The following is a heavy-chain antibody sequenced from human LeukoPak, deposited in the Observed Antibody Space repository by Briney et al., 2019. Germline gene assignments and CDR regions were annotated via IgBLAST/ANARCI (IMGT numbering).Heavy chain of an antibody. CDR2: ISGSGGST. CDR1: GFTFSSCA. D-gene: IGHD6-19*01. CDR3: AKDQGLRGGWTFDY. J-gene: IGHJ4*02. V-gene: IGHV3-23*01. Sequence: GGPLRLSCAASGFTFSSCAMSWVRQAPGKGLWWVSAISGSGGSTYYADSLKGRFTISRDNSKNTLYLQMNSLRAEDTAVYYCAKDQGLRGGWTFDYWGQGTLVTVSS.